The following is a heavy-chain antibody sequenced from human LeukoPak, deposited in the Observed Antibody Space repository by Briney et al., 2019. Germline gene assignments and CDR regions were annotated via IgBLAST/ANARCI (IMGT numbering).Heavy chain of an antibody. CDR1: GGTFSSYA. CDR2: IIPICGTG. V-gene: IGHV1-69*13. D-gene: IGHD3-3*01. CDR3: ARGFTIFVSGAFDI. Sequence: VASVKVSCKASGGTFSSYAISWVRQAPGQGLEWMGGIIPICGTGHYAQKFQGRGTIAAAESTSTAYMELSSLRSEDTAVYYCARGFTIFVSGAFDIWGQGTMVTVSS. J-gene: IGHJ3*02.